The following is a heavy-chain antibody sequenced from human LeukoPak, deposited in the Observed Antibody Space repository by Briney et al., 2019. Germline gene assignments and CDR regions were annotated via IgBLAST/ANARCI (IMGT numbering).Heavy chain of an antibody. J-gene: IGHJ4*02. CDR3: ARGQGHYYDSSGYSGEFDY. Sequence: ASVKVSCTASGYTFTGYYMHWVRQAPGQGLEWMWGINPNSGDTHYAEKFQGRVTMTRDTSINAAYMELSSLTSDGTAVYYCARGQGHYYDSSGYSGEFDYWGQGTLVTVSS. V-gene: IGHV1-2*02. D-gene: IGHD3-22*01. CDR2: INPNSGDT. CDR1: GYTFTGYY.